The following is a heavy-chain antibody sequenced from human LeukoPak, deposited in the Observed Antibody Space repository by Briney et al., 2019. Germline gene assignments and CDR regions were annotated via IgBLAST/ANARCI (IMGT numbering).Heavy chain of an antibody. Sequence: GGSLRLSCAASGFTFTNAWMTWVRQAPGKGLEWVGRVKTKTDGGTIDYAAPVEGRFTISRDDSKNTLFLQMDSLKIEDTAVYYCTTVSGGGDCYRYWGQGILVTVSS. V-gene: IGHV3-15*01. D-gene: IGHD2-21*01. CDR3: TTVSGGGDCYRY. J-gene: IGHJ4*02. CDR2: VKTKTDGGTI. CDR1: GFTFTNAW.